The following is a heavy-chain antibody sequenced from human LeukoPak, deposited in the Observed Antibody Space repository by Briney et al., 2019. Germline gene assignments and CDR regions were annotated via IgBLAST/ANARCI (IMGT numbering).Heavy chain of an antibody. CDR2: MNPNSGNT. J-gene: IGHJ4*02. D-gene: IGHD3-22*01. V-gene: IGHV1-8*03. CDR3: ARGQRRYDSSGYYSRVNYFDY. Sequence: ASVKVSCKASGYTFTSYDINWVRQATGQGLEWMGWMNPNSGNTGYAQKFQGRVTITRNTSISTAYMELSSLRSEDTAVYYCARGQRRYDSSGYYSRVNYFDYWGQGTLVTVSS. CDR1: GYTFTSYD.